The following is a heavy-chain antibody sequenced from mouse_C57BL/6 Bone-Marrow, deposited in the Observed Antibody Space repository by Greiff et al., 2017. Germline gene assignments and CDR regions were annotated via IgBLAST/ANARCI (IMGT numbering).Heavy chain of an antibody. CDR3: AIIYDGSYYYAMDY. CDR2: ISSGISTI. CDR1: GFTFSDYG. D-gene: IGHD2-3*01. Sequence: DVHLVESGGGLVKPGGSLKLSCAASGFTFSDYGMHWVRQAPENVLEWVAYISSGISTIYYADTVKGRFPISRDNAKNTLFLQLTCLRSEDTAMYYCAIIYDGSYYYAMDYWGQGTSVTVSS. V-gene: IGHV5-17*01. J-gene: IGHJ4*01.